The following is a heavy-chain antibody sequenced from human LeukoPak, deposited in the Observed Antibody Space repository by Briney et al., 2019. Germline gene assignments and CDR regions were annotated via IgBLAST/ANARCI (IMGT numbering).Heavy chain of an antibody. CDR3: AKEYCSSTSCFGIDY. Sequence: PSETLSLTCTVSGGSISGYYWSWIRQPPGKGLEWIGYIYYSRSTNYNPSLKSRVTISVDTSKNQFSLRLSSVTAADTAVYYCAKEYCSSTSCFGIDYWGQGTLVTVSS. D-gene: IGHD2-2*01. V-gene: IGHV4-59*01. J-gene: IGHJ4*02. CDR2: IYYSRST. CDR1: GGSISGYY.